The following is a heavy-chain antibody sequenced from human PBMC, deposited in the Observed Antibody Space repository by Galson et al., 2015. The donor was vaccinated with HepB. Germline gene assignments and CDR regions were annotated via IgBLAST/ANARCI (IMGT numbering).Heavy chain of an antibody. CDR3: ARQMSYNSAMVFDY. V-gene: IGHV5-51*01. Sequence: QSGAEVKKSGESLKISCKGSGYSFISYWIAWVRQMPGKGLEWMGIIYIGDSDTRYSPSFQGQVIISADKSVNTAYLQWRSLKASDTAMYYCARQMSYNSAMVFDYWGQGTLVTVSS. CDR2: IYIGDSDT. CDR1: GYSFISYW. J-gene: IGHJ4*02. D-gene: IGHD5-18*01.